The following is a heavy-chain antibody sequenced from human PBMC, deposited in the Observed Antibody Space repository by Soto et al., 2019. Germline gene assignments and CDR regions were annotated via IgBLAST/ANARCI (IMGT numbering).Heavy chain of an antibody. CDR1: GYTFTSYD. CDR2: INPNSGNT. D-gene: IGHD6-13*01. V-gene: IGHV1-8*01. Sequence: QVQLVQSGAEVKKPGASVKVSCKASGYTFTSYDINWVRQATGQGLEWMGWINPNSGNTGYAQKFQGRVTMTRNTSISTAYMELSSLRSEDTAVYYCARLYSSSWPYQGLDVWGQGTTVTVSS. CDR3: ARLYSSSWPYQGLDV. J-gene: IGHJ6*02.